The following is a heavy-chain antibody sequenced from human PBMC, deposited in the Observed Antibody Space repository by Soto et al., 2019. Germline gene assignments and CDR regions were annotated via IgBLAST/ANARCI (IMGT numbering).Heavy chain of an antibody. J-gene: IGHJ4*02. Sequence: QVQLVESGGGVVQPGRSLRLSCAASGFTFSSYGMHWVRQAPGKGLEWVAVISYDGSNKYYADSVKGRFTISRDNSKKTLSLQMNSLRAEDTAVYYCAKDGHAPGMGFDYWGQGTLVTVSS. CDR1: GFTFSSYG. CDR3: AKDGHAPGMGFDY. CDR2: ISYDGSNK. V-gene: IGHV3-30*18.